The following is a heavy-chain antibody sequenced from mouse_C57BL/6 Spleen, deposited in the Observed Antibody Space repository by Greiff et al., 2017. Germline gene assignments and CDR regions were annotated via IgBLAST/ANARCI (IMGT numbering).Heavy chain of an antibody. CDR2: ISNGGGST. J-gene: IGHJ1*03. D-gene: IGHD1-1*01. CDR1: GFTFSDYY. Sequence: EVQLVESGGGLVQPGGSLKLSCAASGFTFSDYYMYWVRQTPEKRLEWVAYISNGGGSTYYPDTVKGRFTISRDNAKNTLYLQMSRLKSEDTAMYYCARRAGSSGYFDVWGTGTTVTVSS. V-gene: IGHV5-12*01. CDR3: ARRAGSSGYFDV.